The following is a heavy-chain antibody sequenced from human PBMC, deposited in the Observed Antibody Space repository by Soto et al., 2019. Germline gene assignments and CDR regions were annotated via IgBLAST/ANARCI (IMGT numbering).Heavy chain of an antibody. J-gene: IGHJ3*02. Sequence: GGSLRLSCAASGFTFSSYAMSWVRQAPGKGLEWVSAISGSGGSTYYADSVKGRFTISRDNSKNTLYLQMNSLRAEDTAVYYCAKGVAVSGTSPDVFDIWGQGTMDPV. CDR3: AKGVAVSGTSPDVFDI. CDR2: ISGSGGST. V-gene: IGHV3-23*01. D-gene: IGHD6-19*01. CDR1: GFTFSSYA.